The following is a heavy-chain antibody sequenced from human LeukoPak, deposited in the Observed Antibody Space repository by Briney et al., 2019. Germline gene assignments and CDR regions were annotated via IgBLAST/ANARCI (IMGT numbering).Heavy chain of an antibody. J-gene: IGHJ4*02. V-gene: IGHV3-23*01. CDR3: AKSTSSWSYYFNY. D-gene: IGHD6-13*01. CDR1: VFTFSGYA. Sequence: GGSLRLSCAASVFTFSGYAMAWVRQAPGKGLEWVSSITSTGSSPSYADSVKVRFTVSRDNSKNTLYLQMNSLRAEDTAVYFCAKSTSSWSYYFNYWGQGTLVTVSS. CDR2: ITSTGSSP.